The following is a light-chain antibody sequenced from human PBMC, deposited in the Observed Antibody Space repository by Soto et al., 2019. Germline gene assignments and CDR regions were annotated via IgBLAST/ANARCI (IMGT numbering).Light chain of an antibody. CDR3: SSYTSSSTPYV. CDR1: SSDVGGYNY. V-gene: IGLV2-14*01. J-gene: IGLJ1*01. CDR2: DVS. Sequence: QSALTQPASVSGSPGQSITISCTGTSSDVGGYNYVSWYQQHPGKAPKLMIYDVSNRPSGVSNCFSGSKSGNTASLTISGLQAEDEADYYCSSYTSSSTPYVFGTGTKVTV.